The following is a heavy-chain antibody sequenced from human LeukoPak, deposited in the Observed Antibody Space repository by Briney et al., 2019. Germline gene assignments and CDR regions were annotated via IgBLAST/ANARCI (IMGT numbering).Heavy chain of an antibody. D-gene: IGHD2-15*01. CDR1: GFIFSTYA. J-gene: IGHJ5*01. Sequence: GGSLRLSCAASGFIFSTYAMHWVRQAPGKGLEWVSVISGSGGTTHYAHSVKGRFTISRDNSKNTLYLQMNGLTADDTAVYYCAKATVEAAPRGWFESWGQGTLVTVTS. CDR3: AKATVEAAPRGWFES. CDR2: ISGSGGTT. V-gene: IGHV3-23*01.